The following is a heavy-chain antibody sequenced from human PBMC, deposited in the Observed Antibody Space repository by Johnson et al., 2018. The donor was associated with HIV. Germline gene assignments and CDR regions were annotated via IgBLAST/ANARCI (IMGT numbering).Heavy chain of an antibody. D-gene: IGHD3-10*01. V-gene: IGHV3-20*04. CDR2: INWNGGST. Sequence: VQLVESGGGVVQPGGSLRLSCAASGFTFSSYGMNWVRQAPGKGLEWVSGINWNGGSTTYADSVKGRFTISRDNAKNSLYLQMNSLRDEDTALYYCARDPNYNSVDAFDIWGQGTMVTVSS. CDR3: ARDPNYNSVDAFDI. CDR1: GFTFSSYG. J-gene: IGHJ3*02.